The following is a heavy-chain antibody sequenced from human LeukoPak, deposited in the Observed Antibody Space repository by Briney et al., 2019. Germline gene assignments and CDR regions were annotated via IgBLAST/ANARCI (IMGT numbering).Heavy chain of an antibody. CDR2: ISAYNGNT. CDR3: ATDRMRGRDAIRGYSGYDRWFDP. Sequence: ASVKVSCKASGYTFTSYGISWVRQAPGQGLEWMGWISAYNGNTNYAQKLQGRVTMTTDTSTSTAYMELRSLRSEDTAVYYCATDRMRGRDAIRGYSGYDRWFDPWGQGTLVTVSS. D-gene: IGHD5-12*01. V-gene: IGHV1-18*01. J-gene: IGHJ5*02. CDR1: GYTFTSYG.